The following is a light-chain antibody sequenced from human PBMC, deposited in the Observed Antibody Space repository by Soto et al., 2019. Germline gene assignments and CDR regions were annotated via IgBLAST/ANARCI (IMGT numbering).Light chain of an antibody. CDR3: QQYGDLPPT. J-gene: IGKJ1*01. V-gene: IGKV3-20*01. CDR1: QSVTYDQ. CDR2: GAS. Sequence: EIVLTQSPGTLSLSPGDRATLSCRASQSVTYDQLAWYRQTPGQAPRLLIYGASSRAAGIPDRFSGSGSGTDFTLTISRLEPEDFVVYHCQQYGDLPPTFGQGTKVEIK.